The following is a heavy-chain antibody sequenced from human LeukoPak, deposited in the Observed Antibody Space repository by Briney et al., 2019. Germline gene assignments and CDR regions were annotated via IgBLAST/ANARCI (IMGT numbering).Heavy chain of an antibody. D-gene: IGHD5-24*01. CDR3: ARDYRDGYNSGLRSFDY. CDR1: GYTFTSYG. J-gene: IGHJ4*02. Sequence: ASVKGSCKASGYTFTSYGISWVRHARGQGLEWMGWVSSHNGNTNYAHKLQGRVTISTDTSPSTAYLQLNSLRSDDTAVYYCARDYRDGYNSGLRSFDYSGRGSLASVSS. CDR2: VSSHNGNT. V-gene: IGHV1-18*01.